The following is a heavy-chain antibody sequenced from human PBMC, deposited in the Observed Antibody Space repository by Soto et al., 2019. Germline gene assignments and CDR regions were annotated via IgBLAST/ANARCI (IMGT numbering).Heavy chain of an antibody. J-gene: IGHJ4*02. D-gene: IGHD6-13*01. CDR2: IYYSGST. CDR1: GDSISDHY. CDR3: ARDAAAAGGHDY. Sequence: SETLSLTCSVSGDSISDHYWSWIRQPPGKGLEWIGYIYYSGSTNYDPSLKSRVTISVDTSKNQFSLKLSSVTAADTAVYYCARDAAAAGGHDYWGQGTLVTVSS. V-gene: IGHV4-59*11.